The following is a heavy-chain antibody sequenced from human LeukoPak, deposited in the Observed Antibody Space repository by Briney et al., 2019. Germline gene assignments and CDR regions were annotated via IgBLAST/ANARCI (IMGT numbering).Heavy chain of an antibody. CDR1: GFTFSDYY. J-gene: IGHJ6*02. V-gene: IGHV3-11*03. CDR3: ARKYYYDSSGYYYPYYGMDV. Sequence: GGSLRLSCAASGFTFSDYYMSWIRQAPGEGLEWVSYISSRSSHTKDAVSVTGRFTTSRNNAKNSLYMKMNSLRADDTAVYYCARKYYYDSSGYYYPYYGMDVWGQGTTVTVSS. D-gene: IGHD3-22*01. CDR2: ISSRSSHT.